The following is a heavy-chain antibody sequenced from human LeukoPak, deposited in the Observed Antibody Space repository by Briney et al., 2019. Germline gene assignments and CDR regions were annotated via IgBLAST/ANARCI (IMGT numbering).Heavy chain of an antibody. CDR3: ARGAVVPADNYGMDV. Sequence: ASVKVSCKASGYTFTSYYMHWVRQAPGQGLEWTGIINPSGGSTSYAQKFQGRVTMTRDTSTSTVYMELSSLRSEDTAVYYCARGAVVPADNYGMDVWGQGTTVTVSS. J-gene: IGHJ6*02. CDR1: GYTFTSYY. CDR2: INPSGGST. D-gene: IGHD2-2*01. V-gene: IGHV1-46*01.